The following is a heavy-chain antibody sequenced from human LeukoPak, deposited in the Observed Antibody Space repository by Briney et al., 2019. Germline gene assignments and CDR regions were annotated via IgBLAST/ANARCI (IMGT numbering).Heavy chain of an antibody. CDR1: GFPFKSYA. D-gene: IGHD1-20*01. J-gene: IGHJ5*02. Sequence: GGSLRLSCAASGFPFKSYAMSWVRQAPGKGLEWISYISSGVTTEYYADSVKGRLTISRDDAENSLYLQMDSLRAEDTAVYYCARFNLGWLDPWGQGALVTVSS. V-gene: IGHV3-48*01. CDR3: ARFNLGWLDP. CDR2: ISSGVTTE.